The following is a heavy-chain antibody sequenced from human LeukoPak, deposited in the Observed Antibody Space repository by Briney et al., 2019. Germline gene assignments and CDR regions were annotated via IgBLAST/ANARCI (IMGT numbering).Heavy chain of an antibody. CDR2: IYYSGST. J-gene: IGHJ5*02. CDR1: GGSISSYY. D-gene: IGHD6-6*01. Sequence: SETLSLTCTVPGGSISSYYWSWIRQPPGKGLEWIGYIYYSGSTNCNPSLKSRVTISVDTSKNQFSLKLSSVTAADTAVYYCARDSSSYWFDPWGQGTLVTVSS. V-gene: IGHV4-59*01. CDR3: ARDSSSYWFDP.